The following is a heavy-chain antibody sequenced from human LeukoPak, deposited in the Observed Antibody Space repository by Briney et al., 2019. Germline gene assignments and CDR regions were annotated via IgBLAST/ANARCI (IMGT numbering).Heavy chain of an antibody. D-gene: IGHD3-10*01. V-gene: IGHV2-70*17. CDR2: IDWDDDK. CDR1: GFSLSTSGMC. CDR3: ARMYYDSGSRRFDY. J-gene: IGHJ4*02. Sequence: SGPTLVNPTQTLTLTCTFSGFSLSTSGMCVSWILQPPRKALGWLARIDWDDDKFYSTSLKTRLTISKDTYKNQVVLTMTNVDPVDTATYYCARMYYDSGSRRFDYWGQGTLVTVSS.